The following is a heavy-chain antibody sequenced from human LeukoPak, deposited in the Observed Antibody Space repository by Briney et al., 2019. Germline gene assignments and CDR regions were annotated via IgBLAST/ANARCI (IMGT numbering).Heavy chain of an antibody. CDR3: ARGHLFLVIDY. CDR1: GFTFSSYG. V-gene: IGHV3-33*01. CDR2: IWYDGSNK. D-gene: IGHD3-3*01. J-gene: IGHJ4*02. Sequence: GGSLRLSCAASGFTFSSYGMHWVRQAPGKGLEWVAVIWYDGSNKYYADSVKGRFTISSDNSKNTLYLQMNSLRAEDTAVYYCARGHLFLVIDYWGQGTLVTVSS.